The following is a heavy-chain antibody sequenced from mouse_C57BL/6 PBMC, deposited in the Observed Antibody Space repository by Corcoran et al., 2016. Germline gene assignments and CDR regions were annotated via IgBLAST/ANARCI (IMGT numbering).Heavy chain of an antibody. J-gene: IGHJ3*01. CDR2: INTYSGVP. CDR3: ARYLLWSFAY. D-gene: IGHD1-1*02. V-gene: IGHV9-3*01. CDR1: GYTFTTYG. Sequence: QIQLVQSGPELKKPGETVKISCKASGYTFTTYGMSWVKQAPGKGLKWMGWINTYSGVPTYADDFKGRFAFSLETSASTAYLQINNLKNEDTATYFCARYLLWSFAYWGQGTLVTVSA.